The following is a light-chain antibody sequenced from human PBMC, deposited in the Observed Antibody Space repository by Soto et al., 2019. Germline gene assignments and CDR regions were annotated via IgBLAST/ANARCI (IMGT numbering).Light chain of an antibody. CDR2: DES. V-gene: IGKV3-15*01. J-gene: IGKJ2*01. Sequence: DIGMTQSPGTLSVSPGERATLSCRARQSVSSNLAWYQQKPGQAPRLLIYDESTRATGIPARFSGSGSGTDFTSSISTQESADFSFSFGAQYNPLPPYTVGQGTKLEI. CDR1: QSVSSN. CDR3: AQYNPLPPYT.